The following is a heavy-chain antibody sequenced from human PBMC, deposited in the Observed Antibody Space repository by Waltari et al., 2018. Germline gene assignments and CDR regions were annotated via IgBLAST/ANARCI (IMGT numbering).Heavy chain of an antibody. CDR2: IKSDGTNI. V-gene: IGHV3-74*03. CDR3: TRNPGY. J-gene: IGHJ4*02. D-gene: IGHD2-15*01. Sequence: EVQLVESGGGLVQPGGSLRLSCAVSGFLYNDYWLDWVRQAPGQGLVWGERIKSDGTNIKYADSVRGRFTSARDSAKNTFDLQRNSLRVEDTAVYYWTRNPGYWGQGTLVTVAS. CDR1: GFLYNDYW.